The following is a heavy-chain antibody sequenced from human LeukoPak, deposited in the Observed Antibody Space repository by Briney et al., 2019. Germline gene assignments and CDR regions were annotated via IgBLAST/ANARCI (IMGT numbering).Heavy chain of an antibody. CDR1: GGSISGSSNY. D-gene: IGHD3-3*01. V-gene: IGHV4-39*07. CDR3: ARGDFGVVTEGIYGMDV. CDR2: IYYSGST. Sequence: PSETLSLTCTVSGGSISGSSNYWGWIRQPPGKGLEWIGSIYYSGSTYYNPSLKSRVTISVDTSKNQFSLKLSSVTAADTAVYYCARGDFGVVTEGIYGMDVWGQGTTVTVSS. J-gene: IGHJ6*02.